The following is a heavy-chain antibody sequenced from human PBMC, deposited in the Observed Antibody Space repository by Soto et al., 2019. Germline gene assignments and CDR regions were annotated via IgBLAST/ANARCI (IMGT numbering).Heavy chain of an antibody. CDR3: AKDLVPGDYYYGMDV. CDR2: ISYDGSNK. J-gene: IGHJ6*02. V-gene: IGHV3-30*18. CDR1: GVTCSSYG. Sequence: SLRLSCAASGVTCSSYGLHWVRQAPNKGLEWVAVISYDGSNKYYADSVKGRFTISRDNSKNTLYLQMNSLRAEDTAVYYCAKDLVPGDYYYGMDVWGQGTTVTVSS. D-gene: IGHD2-2*01.